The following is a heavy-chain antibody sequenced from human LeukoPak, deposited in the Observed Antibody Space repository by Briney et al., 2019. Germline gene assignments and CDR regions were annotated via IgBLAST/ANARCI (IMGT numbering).Heavy chain of an antibody. CDR1: GFTFSSYA. D-gene: IGHD2-15*01. Sequence: GGSLILSCAASGFTFSSYAMSWGRQAPGKGLEWFSAISDSGGSTYYADSVKGRFTISRDNSKNTLYLQMNSLRDEDTAVYYCAKDHRVATHRAYCSGGSCYFLDFFDYWGQGPLVTVSS. V-gene: IGHV3-23*01. CDR3: AKDHRVATHRAYCSGGSCYFLDFFDY. CDR2: ISDSGGST. J-gene: IGHJ4*02.